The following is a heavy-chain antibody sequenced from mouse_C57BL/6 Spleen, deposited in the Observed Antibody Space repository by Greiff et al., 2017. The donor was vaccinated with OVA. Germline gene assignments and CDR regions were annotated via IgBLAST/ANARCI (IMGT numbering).Heavy chain of an antibody. CDR1: GYSFTGYF. V-gene: IGHV1-20*01. CDR2: INPYNGDT. D-gene: IGHD2-4*01. CDR3: ARREYDYDGALFDY. J-gene: IGHJ2*01. Sequence: VQLQQSGPELVKPGDSVKISCKASGYSFTGYFMNWVMQSHGKSLEWIGRINPYNGDTFYNQKFKGKATLTVDKSSSTAHMELRSLTSEDSAVYYCARREYDYDGALFDYWGQGTTLTVSS.